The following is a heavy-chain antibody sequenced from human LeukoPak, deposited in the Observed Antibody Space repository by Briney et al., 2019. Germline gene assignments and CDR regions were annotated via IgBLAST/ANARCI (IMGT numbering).Heavy chain of an antibody. CDR2: LYSGGST. D-gene: IGHD3-22*01. J-gene: IGHJ1*01. CDR1: GFIFSNYG. V-gene: IGHV3-53*01. CDR3: ARVRDYYDSRGYYFEYFDH. Sequence: GGSLRLSCAASGFIFSNYGMHWVRQAPGKGLEWVSVLYSGGSTNYADSVKGRFTISRDNSKNTLYLQMNSLRAEDTAVYYCARVRDYYDSRGYYFEYFDHWGQGTLVTVSS.